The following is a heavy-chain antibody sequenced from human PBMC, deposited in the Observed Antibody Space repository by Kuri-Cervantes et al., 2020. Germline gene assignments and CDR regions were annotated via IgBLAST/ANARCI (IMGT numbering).Heavy chain of an antibody. CDR1: GFTFSSYS. Sequence: GESLKISCAASGFTFSSYSMNWVRQAPGKGLEWVSSISSSSSYIYYADSVKGRFTISRDNAKNSLYLQMNSLRAEDTAVYYCARGDSSSWYISYYYYGMDVWGQGTTVTVSS. J-gene: IGHJ6*02. D-gene: IGHD6-13*01. CDR3: ARGDSSSWYISYYYYGMDV. V-gene: IGHV3-21*01. CDR2: ISSSSSYI.